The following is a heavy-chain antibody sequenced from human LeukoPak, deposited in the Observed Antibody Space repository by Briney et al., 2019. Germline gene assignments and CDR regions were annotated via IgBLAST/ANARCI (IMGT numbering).Heavy chain of an antibody. D-gene: IGHD6-13*01. CDR3: ARDTGITAAHYYFDF. Sequence: SETLSLTCTVSGGSISSYYWSWIRQPPGKGLEWIGYIYYTGSTNYNPSLKSRVTMSVDTSKSQFSLKVSSVTAADTAVYYCARDTGITAAHYYFDFWGQGTLVTVSS. J-gene: IGHJ4*02. V-gene: IGHV4-59*01. CDR1: GGSISSYY. CDR2: IYYTGST.